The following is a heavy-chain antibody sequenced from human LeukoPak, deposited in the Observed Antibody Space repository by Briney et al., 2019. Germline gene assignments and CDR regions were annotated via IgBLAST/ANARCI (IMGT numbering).Heavy chain of an antibody. Sequence: GGSLRLSCAASGFTFSSYGMHWVRQAPGKGLEWVAVISYDESNKYYADSVKGRFTISRDNSKNTLYLQMNSLRAEDTAVYYCAKDSSGPTSHFDLWGRGTLVTVSS. CDR3: AKDSSGPTSHFDL. CDR2: ISYDESNK. V-gene: IGHV3-30*18. D-gene: IGHD6-19*01. CDR1: GFTFSSYG. J-gene: IGHJ2*01.